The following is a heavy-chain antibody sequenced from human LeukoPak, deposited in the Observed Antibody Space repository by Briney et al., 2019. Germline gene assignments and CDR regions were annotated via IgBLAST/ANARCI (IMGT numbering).Heavy chain of an antibody. V-gene: IGHV3-33*01. J-gene: IGHJ6*02. D-gene: IGHD2-2*03. CDR3: VGENGYCSSSSCSQVYYGMDV. CDR1: GFTFSSYG. CDR2: IWYDGSNK. Sequence: GRSLRLSCAASGFTFSSYGMHWVRQAPGKGLEWVAVIWYDGSNKYYADSVKGRFTISRDNSKNTLYLQMNSLRAEDTAVYYCVGENGYCSSSSCSQVYYGMDVWGQGTTVTVSS.